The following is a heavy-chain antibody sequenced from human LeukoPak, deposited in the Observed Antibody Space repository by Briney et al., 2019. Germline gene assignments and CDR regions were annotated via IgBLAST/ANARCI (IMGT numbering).Heavy chain of an antibody. V-gene: IGHV4-4*07. CDR3: TRDGVNSDWPPHF. J-gene: IGHJ4*02. CDR2: IYASGST. CDR1: GGSISNYY. Sequence: SETLSLTCTVSGGSISNYYWSWIRQPAGKGLVWIGRIYASGSTKYNPSLESRVSMSVDTSKNQFSLNLRSVTAADTAVYYCTRDGVNSDWPPHFWGQGTLVTVSS. D-gene: IGHD6-19*01.